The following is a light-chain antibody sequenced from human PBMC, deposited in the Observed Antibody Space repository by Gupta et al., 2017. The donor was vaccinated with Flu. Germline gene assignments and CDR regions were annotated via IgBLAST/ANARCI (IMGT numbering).Light chain of an antibody. J-gene: IGKJ4*01. Sequence: EIVLTQSPGTLSLSPGERATLSCRASQSVSSSYLAWYQQKPGQAPRLLIYGASSRATGIPDRFSGSGSGTDFTLTISRREPEDFAVYYCQQYGSSPRLTFGGGTKVKIK. CDR1: QSVSSSY. CDR2: GAS. CDR3: QQYGSSPRLT. V-gene: IGKV3-20*01.